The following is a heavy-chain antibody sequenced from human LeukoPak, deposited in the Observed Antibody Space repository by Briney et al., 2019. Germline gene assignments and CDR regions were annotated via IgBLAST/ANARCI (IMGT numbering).Heavy chain of an antibody. J-gene: IGHJ4*02. Sequence: ASVTVSCKASGYTFTSYYMHWVRQAPGQGLEWMGIINPSGGSTSYAQKFQGRVTMTRDTSTSTVYMELSSLRSEDTAVYYCARESTRELRYFDWSPHFDYWGQGTLVTVSS. V-gene: IGHV1-46*01. D-gene: IGHD3-9*01. CDR1: GYTFTSYY. CDR2: INPSGGST. CDR3: ARESTRELRYFDWSPHFDY.